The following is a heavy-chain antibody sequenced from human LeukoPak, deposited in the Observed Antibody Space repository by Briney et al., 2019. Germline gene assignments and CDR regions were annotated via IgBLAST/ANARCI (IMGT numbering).Heavy chain of an antibody. CDR1: GGSISSYY. CDR2: IYTSGST. V-gene: IGHV4-4*07. D-gene: IGHD3-9*01. Sequence: SETLSLTCTVSGGSISSYYWSWIRQPAGKGLEWIGRIYTSGSTNHNPFLKRRVTMSVDTSKSQFSLKLSSVTAADTAVYYCARDGFRSYDILTGYYNVYWYFDLWGRGTQVAVSS. CDR3: ARDGFRSYDILTGYYNVYWYFDL. J-gene: IGHJ2*01.